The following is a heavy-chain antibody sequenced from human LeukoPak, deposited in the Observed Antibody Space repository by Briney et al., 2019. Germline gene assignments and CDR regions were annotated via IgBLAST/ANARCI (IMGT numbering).Heavy chain of an antibody. CDR2: ISGDGGNT. Sequence: GGSLRLSCAASGFTFSTYAMSWVRQAPGKGLEWVSAISGDGGNTYYADSVKGRFTISRDNSKNTLYLQMNSLRAEDTAVYYCAKEGDFSSGYYIRWGQGTLVTVSS. J-gene: IGHJ4*02. CDR3: AKEGDFSSGYYIR. CDR1: GFTFSTYA. D-gene: IGHD3-3*01. V-gene: IGHV3-23*01.